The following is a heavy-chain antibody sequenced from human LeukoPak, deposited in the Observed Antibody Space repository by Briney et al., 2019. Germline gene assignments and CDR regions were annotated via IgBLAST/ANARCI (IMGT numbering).Heavy chain of an antibody. J-gene: IGHJ5*02. CDR3: ARAWFDP. CDR2: ISWDGVST. V-gene: IGHV3-43*01. CDR1: GFTFDDFT. Sequence: GGSLRLSCAPSGFTFDDFTMHWVRQAPGKGLEWISLISWDGVSTYYADSVKGRFTISRDNAKNSLYLQMNSLRAEDTAVYYCARAWFDPWGQGTLVTVSS.